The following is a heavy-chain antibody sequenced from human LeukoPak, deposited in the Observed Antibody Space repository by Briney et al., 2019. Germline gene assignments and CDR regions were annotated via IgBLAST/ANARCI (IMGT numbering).Heavy chain of an antibody. CDR2: INHSGST. Sequence: SETLSLTCAVYGESSSGYYWSWIRQPTGKGLEWIGEINHSGSTNYNPSLKSRVTISVDTSKNEFSLKLNSVTAADTAVYYCANALPRGPFDVWGQGTMVTVSS. CDR1: GESSSGYY. V-gene: IGHV4-34*01. J-gene: IGHJ3*01. CDR3: ANALPRGPFDV. D-gene: IGHD3-16*01.